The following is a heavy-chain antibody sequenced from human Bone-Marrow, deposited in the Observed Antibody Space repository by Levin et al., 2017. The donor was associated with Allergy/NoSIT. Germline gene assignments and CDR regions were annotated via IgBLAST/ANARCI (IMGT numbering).Heavy chain of an antibody. D-gene: IGHD2-2*01. J-gene: IGHJ6*02. Sequence: NPSETLSLTCTVSGGAISSYHWTWIRQPPGKELEWIGSIYFRGNTNYNPSLKSRISISIDTSKYQFSLKVNSVTAADTAVYFCVRGIREYCSGTRCRPNGWKYDLWGQGTTVIVSS. CDR2: IYFRGNT. CDR1: GGAISSYH. V-gene: IGHV4-59*01. CDR3: VRGIREYCSGTRCRPNGWKYDL.